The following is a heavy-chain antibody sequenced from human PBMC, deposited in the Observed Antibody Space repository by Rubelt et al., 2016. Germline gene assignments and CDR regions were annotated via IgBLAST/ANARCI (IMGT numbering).Heavy chain of an antibody. CDR1: VGRSVVIT. D-gene: IGHD6-13*01. CDR3: ASSDIAAAGIYYYYGMDV. V-gene: IGHV4-34*12. J-gene: IGHJ6*02. Sequence: QVQLQQWGAGLLRSSETLSTVGRSVVITGVGSASPPGKGLEWIGEFIDGGSTNYKPSLKSRVIISAATSKNQFSLKLSSVTAADTAVYYCASSDIAAAGIYYYYGMDVWGQGTTVTVSS. CDR2: FIDGGST.